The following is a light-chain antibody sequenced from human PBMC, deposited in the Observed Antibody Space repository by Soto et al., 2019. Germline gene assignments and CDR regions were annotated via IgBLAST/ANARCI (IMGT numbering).Light chain of an antibody. CDR3: QQYGSSPLT. V-gene: IGKV1-27*01. J-gene: IGKJ4*01. CDR1: QGIGNY. Sequence: GDRVTITCRASQGIGNYLGWYQQKPGKVPQLLIYAASTLQSGVPSRFSGSGSGTDFTLTINRLEPEDFAVYYCQQYGSSPLTFGGGTKVDIK. CDR2: AAS.